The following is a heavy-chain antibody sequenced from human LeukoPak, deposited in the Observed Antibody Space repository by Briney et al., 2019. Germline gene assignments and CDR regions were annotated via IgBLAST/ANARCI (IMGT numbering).Heavy chain of an antibody. Sequence: PSETLSLTCTVSGGSISSYYWSWIRQPAGKGLEWIGRIYTSGSTNYNPSLKSRVTMSVDTSKNQFSLKLSSVTAADTAVYYCTPTRSRGYPCFFYHKDGWGKGTTVTVSS. J-gene: IGHJ6*03. V-gene: IGHV4-4*07. CDR1: GGSISSYY. D-gene: IGHD3-22*01. CDR3: TPTRSRGYPCFFYHKDG. CDR2: IYTSGST.